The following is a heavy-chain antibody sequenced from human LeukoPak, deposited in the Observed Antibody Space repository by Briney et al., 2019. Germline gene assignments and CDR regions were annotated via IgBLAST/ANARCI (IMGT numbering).Heavy chain of an antibody. Sequence: SETLSLTCTVSGGSISSSSYYWGWIRQPPGKGLEWIGSIYYSGSTNYNPSLKSRVTISVDTSKNQFSLKLSSVTAADTAVYYCARVRAVAGPSAWGQGTLVTVSS. J-gene: IGHJ5*02. V-gene: IGHV4-39*07. D-gene: IGHD6-19*01. CDR1: GGSISSSSYY. CDR2: IYYSGST. CDR3: ARVRAVAGPSA.